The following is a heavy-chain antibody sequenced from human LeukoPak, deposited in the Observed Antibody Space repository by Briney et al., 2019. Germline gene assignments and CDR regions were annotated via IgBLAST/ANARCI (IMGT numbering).Heavy chain of an antibody. CDR3: SKDGGVQLWFSY. CDR2: IRYDGSNK. D-gene: IGHD5-18*01. Sequence: TGGSLRLSCAASGFTFSSYGMHWVRQAPGKGLEWVAFIRYDGSNKYYADSVKGRFTISRDNSKNTLYLQMNSRRAQDTAVYYCSKDGGVQLWFSYWGQGTLVTVSS. J-gene: IGHJ4*02. V-gene: IGHV3-30*02. CDR1: GFTFSSYG.